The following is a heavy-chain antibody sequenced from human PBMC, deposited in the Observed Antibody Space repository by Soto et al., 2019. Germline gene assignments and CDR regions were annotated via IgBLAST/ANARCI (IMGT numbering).Heavy chain of an antibody. V-gene: IGHV3-48*03. D-gene: IGHD1-20*01. J-gene: IGHJ3*01. Sequence: PGGSLRLSCAASGFTFSRYEMNWVRQAPGKGLEWISYISSAGITMYYADSVKGRFTISRDNAKNSLYLQMDSLRTEDTALYFCARDGTDHQEPDNDAFDVWGQGTVVTVSS. CDR1: GFTFSRYE. CDR2: ISSAGITM. CDR3: ARDGTDHQEPDNDAFDV.